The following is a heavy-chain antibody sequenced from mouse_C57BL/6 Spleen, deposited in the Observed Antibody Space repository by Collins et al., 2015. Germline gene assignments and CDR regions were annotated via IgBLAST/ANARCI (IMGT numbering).Heavy chain of an antibody. CDR3: ARLEYSNYAPYYAMDY. CDR1: GYTFTIYG. J-gene: IGHJ4*01. CDR2: INTYSGVP. V-gene: IGHV9-3*01. Sequence: QIQLVQSGPELKKPGETVKISCKASGYTFTIYGMSWVKQAPGKGLKWMGWINTYSGVPTFADDFKGRFAFSLETSASTAYLQINNLKNEDTATYFCARLEYSNYAPYYAMDYWGQGTSVTVSS. D-gene: IGHD2-5*01.